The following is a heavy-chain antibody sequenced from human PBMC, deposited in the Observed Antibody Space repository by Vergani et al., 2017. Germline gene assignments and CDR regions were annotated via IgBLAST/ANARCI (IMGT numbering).Heavy chain of an antibody. V-gene: IGHV3-33*01. D-gene: IGHD1-14*01. CDR1: GFTFNQYG. CDR3: ARGLRLLYNRFDP. CDR2: TWYDGNNK. J-gene: IGHJ5*02. Sequence: QVQLVESGGGVVQPGRSLRLSCAASGFTFNQYGMHWVRQAPGKGLEWVAVTWYDGNNKQYADSVKGRFTISRDNSKSTMYLQMNSLSDEDTGVYYCARGLRLLYNRFDPWGQGTLVTVSS.